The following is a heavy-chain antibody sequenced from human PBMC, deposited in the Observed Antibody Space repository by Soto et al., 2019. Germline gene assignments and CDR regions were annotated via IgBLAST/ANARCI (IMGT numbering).Heavy chain of an antibody. V-gene: IGHV5-51*01. CDR3: ATRTVTGIGAFDV. CDR2: IYPGDSDT. Sequence: SLKISCKGSGYRFTSYWIGWVRQMPGKGLEWMGIIYPGDSDTRYSPSFQGQVTISADKSISTAYLQWRSLKASDTAMYYCATRTVTGIGAFDVWGQGTMVTVSS. D-gene: IGHD2-21*02. CDR1: GYRFTSYW. J-gene: IGHJ3*01.